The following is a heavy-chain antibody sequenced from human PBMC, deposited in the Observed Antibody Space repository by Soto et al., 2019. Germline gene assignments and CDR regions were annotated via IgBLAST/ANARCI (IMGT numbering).Heavy chain of an antibody. CDR3: ARDNYGSIKAGAFDI. Sequence: GSLRLSCAASGFTFSNAWINWVRQAPGKGLEWVGRIKSKTDGGTTDYAAPVKGRFAISRHDSKNILYLQMNSLRTEDTAVYYCARDNYGSIKAGAFDIWGQGTMVTVSS. V-gene: IGHV3-15*07. J-gene: IGHJ3*02. D-gene: IGHD3-10*01. CDR1: GFTFSNAW. CDR2: IKSKTDGGTT.